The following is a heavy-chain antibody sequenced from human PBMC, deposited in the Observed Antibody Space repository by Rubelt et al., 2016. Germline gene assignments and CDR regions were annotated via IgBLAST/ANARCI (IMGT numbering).Heavy chain of an antibody. CDR1: GGSFSGYY. D-gene: IGHD3-3*01. CDR2: INHSGST. J-gene: IGHJ4*02. V-gene: IGHV4-34*01. Sequence: QVQLQQWGAGLLKPSETLSLTCAVYGGSFSGYYWSWIRQPPGKGLEWIGEINHSGSTNYNPSLKSRVTISVDTSKNQFSLKLSSVTAADTAVYYCARTSPPDCWGGGGFDYWGQGTLVTVSS. CDR3: ARTSPPDCWGGGGFDY.